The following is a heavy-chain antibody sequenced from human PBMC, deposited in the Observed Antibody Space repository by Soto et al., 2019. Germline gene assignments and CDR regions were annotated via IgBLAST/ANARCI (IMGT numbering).Heavy chain of an antibody. D-gene: IGHD1-1*01. CDR1: GCGFTGMW. Sequence: CRDSGCGFTGMWSTLVRHVSGKGLERMGRIDPSVSYTNYSPSFQGHVTISADKSISTAYLQWSSLKASDTAMYYCARLSTMRLLAQSAFDFQGQ. J-gene: IGHJ4*02. V-gene: IGHV5-10-1*01. CDR2: IDPSVSYT. CDR3: ARLSTMRLLAQSAFDF.